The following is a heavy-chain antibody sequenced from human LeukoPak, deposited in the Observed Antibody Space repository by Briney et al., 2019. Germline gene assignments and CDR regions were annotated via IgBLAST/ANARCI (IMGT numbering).Heavy chain of an antibody. V-gene: IGHV3-21*01. Sequence: GSLRLSCAASGFTFSNAWMNWVRQAPGKGLEWVSSISSSSSYIYYADSLKGRFTISRDNAKKSVYLQMNSLRAEDTAVYYCARGALDAATPFDSWGQGTLVTVSS. J-gene: IGHJ5*01. CDR2: ISSSSSYI. D-gene: IGHD2-15*01. CDR1: GFTFSNAW. CDR3: ARGALDAATPFDS.